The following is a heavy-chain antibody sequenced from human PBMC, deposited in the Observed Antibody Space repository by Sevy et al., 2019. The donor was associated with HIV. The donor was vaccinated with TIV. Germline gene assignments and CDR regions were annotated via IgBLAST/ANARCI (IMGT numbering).Heavy chain of an antibody. Sequence: GESLKISCKGSGYSFTSYWIGWVRQMPGKGLEWMGIIYPGDSDTRYSPSFQGQVTISAHKSISTAYLQWSSLKASDTRMYYCARARGGGIVVVPAAQDYFDYWGQGTLVTVSS. CDR1: GYSFTSYW. J-gene: IGHJ4*02. CDR2: IYPGDSDT. V-gene: IGHV5-51*01. D-gene: IGHD2-2*01. CDR3: ARARGGGIVVVPAAQDYFDY.